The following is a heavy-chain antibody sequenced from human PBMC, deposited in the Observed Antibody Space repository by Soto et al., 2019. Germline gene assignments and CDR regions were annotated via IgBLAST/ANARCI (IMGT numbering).Heavy chain of an antibody. Sequence: SETLSLTCTVCGASISGFYWSWIRKSAGKGLEWIGRIYATGTTDYNPSLKSRVMMSVDTSKKQFSLKLRSVTAADTAVYYCVRDGTKTLRDWFDPWGQGISVTVSS. V-gene: IGHV4-4*07. J-gene: IGHJ5*02. CDR3: VRDGTKTLRDWFDP. CDR1: GASISGFY. CDR2: IYATGTT. D-gene: IGHD1-1*01.